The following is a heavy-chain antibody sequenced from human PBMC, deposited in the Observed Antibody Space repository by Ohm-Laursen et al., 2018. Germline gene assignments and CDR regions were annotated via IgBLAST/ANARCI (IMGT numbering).Heavy chain of an antibody. V-gene: IGHV2-70*11. J-gene: IGHJ4*02. D-gene: IGHD3-22*01. Sequence: TQTLTLTCTFSGFSLSARGVGVGWIRQPPGKALEWLARIDWDDDKYYSTSLKTRLTISKDTSKNQVVLTMTNMDPVDTATYYCARSSIHKQNYDSSGYLPDYWGQGTLVTVSS. CDR2: IDWDDDK. CDR1: GFSLSARGVG. CDR3: ARSSIHKQNYDSSGYLPDY.